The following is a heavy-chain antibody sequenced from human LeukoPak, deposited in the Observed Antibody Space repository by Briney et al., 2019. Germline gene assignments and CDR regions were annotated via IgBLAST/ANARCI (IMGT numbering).Heavy chain of an antibody. CDR3: ATPRSDYYDSSGYYYGPASTFDY. Sequence: GASVKVSCKASGYTFTGYYMHWVRQAPGQALEWMGWINPNSGGTNYAQKFQGRVTMTRDASISTAYMELSRLRSDDTAVYYCATPRSDYYDSSGYYYGPASTFDYWGQGTLVTVSS. D-gene: IGHD3-22*01. V-gene: IGHV1-2*02. CDR2: INPNSGGT. CDR1: GYTFTGYY. J-gene: IGHJ4*02.